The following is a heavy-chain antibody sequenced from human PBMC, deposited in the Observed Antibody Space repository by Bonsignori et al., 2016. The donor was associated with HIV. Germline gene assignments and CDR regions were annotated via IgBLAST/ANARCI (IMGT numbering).Heavy chain of an antibody. V-gene: IGHV5-51*01. CDR3: ARLIWFGEGRGYYFQY. J-gene: IGHJ4*02. Sequence: VRQMPGKGLEWMGIIYPGDSDTRYSPSFQGQVTISADKSISTAYLQWSSLKASDSAMYYCARLIWFGEGRGYYFQYWGQGTLVTVSS. CDR2: IYPGDSDT. D-gene: IGHD3-10*01.